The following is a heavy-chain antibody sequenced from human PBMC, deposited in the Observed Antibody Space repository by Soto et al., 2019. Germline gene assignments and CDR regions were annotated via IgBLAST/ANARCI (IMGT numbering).Heavy chain of an antibody. V-gene: IGHV4-59*01. CDR2: IYYSGST. Sequence: PSETLSLTCTVSGGSISSYYWSWIRQPPGKGLEWIGYIYYSGSTNYNPSLKSRVTISVDTSKNQFSLKLSSVSAADTAVYYCAREIYDPNAFDIWGQGTMVTVSS. CDR1: GGSISSYY. D-gene: IGHD5-12*01. J-gene: IGHJ3*02. CDR3: AREIYDPNAFDI.